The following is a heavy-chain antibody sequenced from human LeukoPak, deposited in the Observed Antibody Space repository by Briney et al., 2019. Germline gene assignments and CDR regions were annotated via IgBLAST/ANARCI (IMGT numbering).Heavy chain of an antibody. J-gene: IGHJ6*02. V-gene: IGHV3-23*01. Sequence: GGSLRLSCAASGFTFSSYAMSWVRQAPGKGLEWVSAISGSGGSTYYADSVKGRFTISRDNSKNTLYLQMNSLRAEDTAVYYCAKDLAAGCSSSWYIYYYYGMDVWGQGTTVTVSS. D-gene: IGHD6-13*01. CDR1: GFTFSSYA. CDR3: AKDLAAGCSSSWYIYYYYGMDV. CDR2: ISGSGGST.